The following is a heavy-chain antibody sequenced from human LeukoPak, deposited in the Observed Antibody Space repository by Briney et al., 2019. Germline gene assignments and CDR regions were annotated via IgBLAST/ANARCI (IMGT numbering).Heavy chain of an antibody. CDR2: IYVGGAT. J-gene: IGHJ4*02. CDR3: AKDDFWSGYPIDY. D-gene: IGHD3-3*01. V-gene: IGHV3-53*05. Sequence: PGGSLGLSCAASGFTVSYNHMSWVRQAPGKGLEWVSYIYVGGATYYADSVRGRFTISRDNSKNTLFLQMNSLRAEDTAVYYCAKDDFWSGYPIDYWGQGTLVTVSS. CDR1: GFTVSYNH.